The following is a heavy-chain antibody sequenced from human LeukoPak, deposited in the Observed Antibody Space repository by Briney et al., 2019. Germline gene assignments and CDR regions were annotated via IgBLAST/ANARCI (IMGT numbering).Heavy chain of an antibody. D-gene: IGHD1-26*01. Sequence: PSETLSLTCSVSGGSISSSSYYWGWIRQPPGKGLEWIGSIYYSGRTYYNPSLKSRITISVDTSKNQFSLKLSSVTAADTAVYYCASRNIVGATSRAFDIWGQGTMVTVSS. CDR2: IYYSGRT. CDR1: GGSISSSSYY. J-gene: IGHJ3*02. V-gene: IGHV4-39*01. CDR3: ASRNIVGATSRAFDI.